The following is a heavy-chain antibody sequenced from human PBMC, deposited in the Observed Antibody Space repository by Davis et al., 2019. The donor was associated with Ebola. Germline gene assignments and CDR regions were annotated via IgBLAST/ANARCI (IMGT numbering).Heavy chain of an antibody. D-gene: IGHD2-15*01. CDR2: ISSSGSLI. J-gene: IGHJ5*02. Sequence: GESLKISCAASGFTFSSYEMNWVRQAPGHGLEWVSYISSSGSLIYYADSVKGRFTISRDNSKNTLYLQMNSLRAEDTAVYYCSRVPVKMNCSGGSCYLTVGGFDPWGQGTLVTVSS. CDR3: SRVPVKMNCSGGSCYLTVGGFDP. CDR1: GFTFSSYE. V-gene: IGHV3-48*03.